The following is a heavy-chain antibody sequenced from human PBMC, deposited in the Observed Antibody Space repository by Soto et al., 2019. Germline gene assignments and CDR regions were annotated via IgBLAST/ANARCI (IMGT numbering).Heavy chain of an antibody. J-gene: IGHJ4*02. CDR2: ISTSGNV. V-gene: IGHV4-4*07. CDR1: GGSLTKYY. CDR3: ARDNNDFWSLYPLAFDY. D-gene: IGHD3-3*01. Sequence: QVQLQESGPGLVKPSETLSLTCTVSGGSLTKYYWSWIRQPAGKGLEWIGRISTSGNVVSKASLRSRLTTSVDTSKNQFSRRLTSVIAADTAVYYCARDNNDFWSLYPLAFDYWGQGALVTVS.